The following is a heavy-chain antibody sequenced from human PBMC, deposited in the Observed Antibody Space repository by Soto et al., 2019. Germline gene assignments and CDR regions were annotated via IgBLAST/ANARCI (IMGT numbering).Heavy chain of an antibody. CDR1: GGSVSSNNW. Sequence: QVQLQQSGPGLVEPSGTLSLACVVSGGSVSSNNWWNWVRQSPGKGLEGIGEIYHTGSTNYNPSLKSRVTLSVDTSQNEVSLKMSYVTAADTAVYYCMRDRGAGSYTGFDYWGQGTLVTVSS. D-gene: IGHD3-16*02. J-gene: IGHJ4*02. CDR2: IYHTGST. CDR3: MRDRGAGSYTGFDY. V-gene: IGHV4-4*02.